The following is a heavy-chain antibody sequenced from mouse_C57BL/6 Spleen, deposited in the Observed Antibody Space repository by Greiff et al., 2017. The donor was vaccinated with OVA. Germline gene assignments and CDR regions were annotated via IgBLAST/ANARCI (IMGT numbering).Heavy chain of an antibody. CDR1: GYAFTSYW. CDR2: INPGDGDT. CDR3: ARCTAGVASWFAC. Sequence: VKLQESGPELVKPGASVKISCKASGYAFTSYWMNWVKQRPGKGLEWIGRINPGDGDTNYNEKFKGKATLTADNSSSTAYMQLSSLTSEDSAVDYCARCTAGVASWFACWGQGTPVTVSA. J-gene: IGHJ3*01. V-gene: IGHV1-82*01. D-gene: IGHD1-1*01.